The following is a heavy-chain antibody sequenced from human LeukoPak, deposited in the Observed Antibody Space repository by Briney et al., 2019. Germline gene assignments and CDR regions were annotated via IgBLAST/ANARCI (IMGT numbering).Heavy chain of an antibody. D-gene: IGHD2-15*01. J-gene: IGHJ4*02. CDR1: GGTFSSYA. V-gene: IGHV1-69*04. CDR3: ASNTAATPWGAQSDY. Sequence: ASVKVSCKASGGTFSSYAISWVRQAPGQGLEWMGRIIPILGIANYAQKFQGRVTITADKSTSTAYMELSSLRSEDTAVYYCASNTAATPWGAQSDYWGQGTLVTVSS. CDR2: IIPILGIA.